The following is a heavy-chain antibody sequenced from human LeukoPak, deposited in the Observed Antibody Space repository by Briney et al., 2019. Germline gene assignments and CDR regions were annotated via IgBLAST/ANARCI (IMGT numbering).Heavy chain of an antibody. CDR3: AREGRTTPLDY. CDR1: GGSISSYY. CDR2: IYYSGST. J-gene: IGHJ4*02. Sequence: PSETLSLTCTVSGGSISSYYWSWIRQPPGKGLEWIGYIYYSGSTYYNPSLKSRVTISVDTSKNQFSLKLSSVTAADTAVYYCAREGRTTPLDYWGQGTLVTVSS. V-gene: IGHV4-59*12. D-gene: IGHD1-7*01.